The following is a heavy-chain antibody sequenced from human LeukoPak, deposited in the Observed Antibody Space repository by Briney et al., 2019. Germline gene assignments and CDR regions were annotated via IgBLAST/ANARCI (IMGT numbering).Heavy chain of an antibody. CDR3: ARAYLGDSSGYSKAFDI. J-gene: IGHJ3*02. Sequence: TSQTLSLTCAVSGGSISSGGYSWSWIRQPPGKGLEWIGYIYHSGSTYYNPSLKSRVTISVDRSKNQFSLKLSSVTAADTAVYYCARAYLGDSSGYSKAFDIWGQGTMVTVSS. V-gene: IGHV4-30-2*01. D-gene: IGHD3-22*01. CDR2: IYHSGST. CDR1: GGSISSGGYS.